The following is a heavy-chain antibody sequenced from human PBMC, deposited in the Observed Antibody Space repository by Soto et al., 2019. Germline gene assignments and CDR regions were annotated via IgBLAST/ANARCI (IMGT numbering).Heavy chain of an antibody. D-gene: IGHD4-17*01. Sequence: QVQLVESGGGVVQPGRSLRLSCAASGLTFSSDAMHWVRQAPGRGLEWVAVISYDGINIHYADSVKGRFTISRDNSKTTLYLQMNSLRGEDTAVYYCARDLSGDYGSLWFDPWGQGTQVTVSS. V-gene: IGHV3-30-3*01. CDR1: GLTFSSDA. J-gene: IGHJ5*02. CDR2: ISYDGINI. CDR3: ARDLSGDYGSLWFDP.